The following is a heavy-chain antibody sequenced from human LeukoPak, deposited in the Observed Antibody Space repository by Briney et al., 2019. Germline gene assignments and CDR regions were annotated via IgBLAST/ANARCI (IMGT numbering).Heavy chain of an antibody. Sequence: SEPLSLTCTVSGGSVSSGSYYWGWIRQPPGKGLEWIGYIYYSGSANYNPSLKSRVTISVDTSKNQFSLKLSSVTAADTAVYYCARGGYSSSSWGQGTLVTVSS. D-gene: IGHD6-6*01. CDR2: IYYSGSA. J-gene: IGHJ4*02. CDR1: GGSVSSGSYY. CDR3: ARGGYSSSS. V-gene: IGHV4-61*01.